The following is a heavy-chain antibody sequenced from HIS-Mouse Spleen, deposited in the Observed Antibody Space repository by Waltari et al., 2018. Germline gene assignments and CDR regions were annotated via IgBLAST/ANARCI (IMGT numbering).Heavy chain of an antibody. CDR3: ARDGAGYYGSGSYYAFDI. J-gene: IGHJ3*02. CDR2: IKQDGSEK. D-gene: IGHD3-10*01. CDR1: GFTFSSYW. Sequence: EVQLVESGGGLVQPGGSLRLSCAASGFTFSSYWMSWVRRAAGKGLEWVANIKQDGSEKYYVDSVKGRFTISRDNAKNSLYLQMNSLRAEDTAVYYCARDGAGYYGSGSYYAFDIWGQGTMVTVSS. V-gene: IGHV3-7*01.